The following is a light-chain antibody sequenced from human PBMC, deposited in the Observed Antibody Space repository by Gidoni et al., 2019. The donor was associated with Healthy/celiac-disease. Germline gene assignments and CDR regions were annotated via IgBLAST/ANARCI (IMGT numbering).Light chain of an antibody. Sequence: DIQMTQSQSYLSASVGDRVTITCRTSQSISSYLNWYQQKPGKAPKLLIYAASSLQSGVPSRFSGSGSGTDFTLTISSLQPEDFATYYCQQSYSTPSITFGQGTRLEIK. J-gene: IGKJ5*01. V-gene: IGKV1-39*01. CDR2: AAS. CDR1: QSISSY. CDR3: QQSYSTPSIT.